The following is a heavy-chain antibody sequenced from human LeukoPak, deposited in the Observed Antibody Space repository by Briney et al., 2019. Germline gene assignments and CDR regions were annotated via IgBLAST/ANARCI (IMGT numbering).Heavy chain of an antibody. V-gene: IGHV4-59*01. CDR3: ASGSSGGNPYYFYY. CDR1: GGSTSRYY. CDR2: IYYSGST. D-gene: IGHD6-19*01. Sequence: SETLSLTCTVSGGSTSRYYWSWIRQPPGKGLEWIGYIYYSGSTNYTPSLKSRVTISVDTSKSQFSLKLSSVTAADTAVYYCASGSSGGNPYYFYYWGQGTLVTVSS. J-gene: IGHJ4*02.